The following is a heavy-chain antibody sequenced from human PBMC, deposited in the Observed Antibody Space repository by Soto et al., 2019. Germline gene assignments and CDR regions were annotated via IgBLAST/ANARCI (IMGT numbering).Heavy chain of an antibody. V-gene: IGHV1-69*13. CDR2: IIPIFGTA. D-gene: IGHD3-3*01. J-gene: IGHJ6*02. CDR3: ARGRITIFGVVTPYYYYGMDV. Sequence: GASVKVSCKASGGTFSSYAISWVRQAPGQGLEWMGGIIPIFGTANYAQKFQGRVTITADESTSTAYMELSSLRSEDTAVYYCARGRITIFGVVTPYYYYGMDVWGQGTTVTVSS. CDR1: GGTFSSYA.